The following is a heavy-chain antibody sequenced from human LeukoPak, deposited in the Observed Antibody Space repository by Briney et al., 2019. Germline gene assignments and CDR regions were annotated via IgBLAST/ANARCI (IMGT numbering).Heavy chain of an antibody. CDR3: ARDEAVAFFDY. J-gene: IGHJ4*02. CDR2: ISAYNGNT. Sequence: ASVRVSCKASGYAFTSYGISWVRQAPGQGLEWMGWISAYNGNTNYAQKLQGRVTMTTDTSTSTAYMELRSLRSDDTTVYYCARDEAVAFFDYWGQGTLVTVSS. CDR1: GYAFTSYG. D-gene: IGHD6-19*01. V-gene: IGHV1-18*01.